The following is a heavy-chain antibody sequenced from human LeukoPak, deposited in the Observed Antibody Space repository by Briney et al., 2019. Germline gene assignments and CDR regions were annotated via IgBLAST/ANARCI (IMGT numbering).Heavy chain of an antibody. Sequence: GSLRLSCAASTITFNRYAMTWVRQAPGKGLELVSAISGSDGSTYYADSVKGRFTISRDNLKNTLYLQMNSLRAEDTAIYYCAKHQYSTGWFLKYWGQGTLVTVSS. CDR1: TITFNRYA. V-gene: IGHV3-23*01. CDR2: ISGSDGST. CDR3: AKHQYSTGWFLKY. J-gene: IGHJ4*02. D-gene: IGHD6-19*01.